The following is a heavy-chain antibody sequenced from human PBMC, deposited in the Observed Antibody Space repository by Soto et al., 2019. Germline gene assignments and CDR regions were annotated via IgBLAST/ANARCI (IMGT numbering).Heavy chain of an antibody. CDR1: GGSMTTTNYY. V-gene: IGHV4-39*01. CDR3: TTYGGDTGRFDY. D-gene: IGHD2-21*01. J-gene: IGHJ4*02. Sequence: SETLSLTCTVSGGSMTTTNYYWGWIRQPSGKGPEWIGSGTTFYNPSLRGRVTIFVDTSKNQFALKLTSVTAADTAVYYCTTYGGDTGRFDYWGQGXLVTVSS. CDR2: SGTT.